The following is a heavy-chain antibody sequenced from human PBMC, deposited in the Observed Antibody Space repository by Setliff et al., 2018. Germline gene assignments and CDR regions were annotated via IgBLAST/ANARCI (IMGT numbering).Heavy chain of an antibody. CDR3: FGAGTCSY. J-gene: IGHJ4*02. CDR2: INPHASEK. Sequence: PGGSLRLSCTASGLSYINDWVSWVRQAPGKGLEWLASINPHASEKYYADSVKGRFTISRDNAKNSLSLQMNNLRIEDTAVYYCFGAGTCSYWGQGTLVTVSS. CDR1: GLSYINDW. D-gene: IGHD3-10*02. V-gene: IGHV3-7*01.